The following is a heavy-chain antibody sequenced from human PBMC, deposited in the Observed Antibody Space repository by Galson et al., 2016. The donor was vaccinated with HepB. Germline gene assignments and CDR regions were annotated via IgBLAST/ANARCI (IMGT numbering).Heavy chain of an antibody. J-gene: IGHJ4*02. CDR1: GYTFTSYA. V-gene: IGHV1-18*01. CDR3: ARSASNIVVVVGATGGFDY. Sequence: SCKASGYTFTSYAISWVRQAPGQGLEWMGWISAYNSNTVYAQKLQGSVTMTRDTSTSTVYKELSSLRSEDTAVYYCARSASNIVVVVGATGGFDYWGQGTLVTVSS. CDR2: ISAYNSNT. D-gene: IGHD2-15*01.